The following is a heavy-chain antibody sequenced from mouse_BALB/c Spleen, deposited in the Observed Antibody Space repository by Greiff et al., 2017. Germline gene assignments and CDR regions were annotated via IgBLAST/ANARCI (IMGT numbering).Heavy chain of an antibody. CDR1: GFTFSSYG. D-gene: IGHD2-10*02. CDR3: AREGYGLAWFAY. Sequence: EVKLVESGGGLVQPGGSLKLSCAASGFTFSSYGMSWVRQTPDKRLELVATINSNGGSTYYPDSVKGRFTISRDNAKNTLYLQMSSLKSEDTAMYYCAREGYGLAWFAYWGQGTLVTVSA. J-gene: IGHJ3*01. CDR2: INSNGGST. V-gene: IGHV5-6-3*01.